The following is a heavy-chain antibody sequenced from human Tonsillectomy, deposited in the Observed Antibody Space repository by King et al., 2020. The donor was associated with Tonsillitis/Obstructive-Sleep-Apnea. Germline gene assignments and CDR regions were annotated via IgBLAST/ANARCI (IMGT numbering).Heavy chain of an antibody. CDR1: GFTFSSYA. J-gene: IGHJ5*02. V-gene: IGHV3-64D*06. CDR3: VKDWEGSGWFDP. Sequence: EFQLVQSGGGLVQPGGSLRLSCSASGFTFSSYAMHWVRQAPGKGLEYVSAISSNGGSTYYADSVKGRFTISRENSKNTLYLQMSRLRAEDTAVFCCVKDWEGSGWFDPWGQGTLVTVSS. CDR2: ISSNGGST. D-gene: IGHD1-26*01.